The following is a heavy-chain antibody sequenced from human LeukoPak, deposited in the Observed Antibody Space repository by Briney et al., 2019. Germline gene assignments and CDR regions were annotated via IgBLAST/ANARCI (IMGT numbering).Heavy chain of an antibody. CDR2: IIPIFGTA. CDR1: GGTFSNYA. CDR3: ARGSRWGSGILWPGYFQH. V-gene: IGHV1-69*05. J-gene: IGHJ1*01. Sequence: SVNVSCKASGGTFSNYAISWVRQAPGQGLEWMGRIIPIFGTANYAQKFQGRVTITTDESTRTAYMELSSLRSEDTAVYYCARGSRWGSGILWPGYFQHWGQGTLVTVSS. D-gene: IGHD2-21*01.